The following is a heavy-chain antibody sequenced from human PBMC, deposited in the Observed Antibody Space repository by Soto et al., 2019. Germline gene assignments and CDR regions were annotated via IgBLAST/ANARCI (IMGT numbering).Heavy chain of an antibody. CDR3: VRKGNLPPDY. V-gene: IGHV3-11*01. CDR2: ISSSGGFT. J-gene: IGHJ4*02. CDR1: GFTFSDYY. Sequence: GGSLRLSCAASGFTFSDYYMSWIRQAPGKGLEWVSYISSSGGFTFYADSVKGRFTISRDSAKNSLYLQMNSLRAEDTAVYYCVRKGNLPPDYWGQGTLVTVSS.